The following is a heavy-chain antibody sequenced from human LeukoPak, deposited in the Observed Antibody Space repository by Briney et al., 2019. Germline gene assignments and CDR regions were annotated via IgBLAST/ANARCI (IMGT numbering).Heavy chain of an antibody. CDR3: ATLPLTTLRWALDY. CDR2: ISYDGSNK. D-gene: IGHD4-23*01. Sequence: GRSLRPCCAASGFTFSSYAMHWVRQAPGKGLEWVAVISYDGSNKYYADSVKGRFTISRDNSKNTLYLQMNSLRAEDTAVYYCATLPLTTLRWALDYWGQGTLVTVSS. J-gene: IGHJ4*02. CDR1: GFTFSSYA. V-gene: IGHV3-30*04.